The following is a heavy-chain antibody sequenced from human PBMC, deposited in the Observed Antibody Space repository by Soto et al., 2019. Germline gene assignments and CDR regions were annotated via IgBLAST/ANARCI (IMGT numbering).Heavy chain of an antibody. CDR3: ARHYCGGDSYPYYYYYYGMDV. V-gene: IGHV4-39*01. Sequence: SETLSLTCTVSGGSISSSSYYWGWIRQPPGKGLEWIGSIYYSGSTYYNPSLKSRVTISVDTSKNRFSLKLSSVTAADTAVYYCARHYCGGDSYPYYYYYYGMDVWGQGTTVTVSS. D-gene: IGHD2-21*02. CDR2: IYYSGST. J-gene: IGHJ6*02. CDR1: GGSISSSSYY.